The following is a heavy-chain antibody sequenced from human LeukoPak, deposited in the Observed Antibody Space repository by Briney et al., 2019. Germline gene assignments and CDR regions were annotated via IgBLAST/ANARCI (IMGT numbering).Heavy chain of an antibody. V-gene: IGHV3-66*01. CDR3: GRGDYHNYYMDV. CDR2: IYIGEVT. CDR1: AFSVSGNY. J-gene: IGHJ6*03. Sequence: PGGSLRLSCAASAFSVSGNYMTWVRQAPGQGLEWVSVIYIGEVTYYADSVRDRFIISRDTSKNTSYLQMNSLRAEDTAVYHCGRGDYHNYYMDVWGKGTTVTISS.